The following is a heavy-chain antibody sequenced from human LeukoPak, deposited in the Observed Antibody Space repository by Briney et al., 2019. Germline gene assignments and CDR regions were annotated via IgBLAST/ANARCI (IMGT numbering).Heavy chain of an antibody. CDR3: TRVRSSGWSYFDY. CDR2: INSDGGST. Sequence: PGGSLRLSCAASGFTFSSYWMHWVRQAPGKGLVWVSRINSDGGSTSYADSVKGRFTISRDNPKSTLYLQMNSLRPEDTAVYYCTRVRSSGWSYFDYWGQGTLVSVSS. D-gene: IGHD6-19*01. J-gene: IGHJ4*02. CDR1: GFTFSSYW. V-gene: IGHV3-74*01.